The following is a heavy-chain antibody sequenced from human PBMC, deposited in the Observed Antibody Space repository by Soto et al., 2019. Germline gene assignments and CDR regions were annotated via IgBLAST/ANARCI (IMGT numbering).Heavy chain of an antibody. CDR2: INQDGSVK. CDR1: GFTFSNYW. V-gene: IGHV3-7*03. J-gene: IGHJ4*02. CDR3: ARVGYSSSSLDY. D-gene: IGHD6-6*01. Sequence: GGSLRLSCAASGFTFSNYWMTWVRQAPGKGLEWVGNINQDGSVKYYVGSVKGRFTMSRDNAKNSQFLQMNSLTAEDTAVYYCARVGYSSSSLDYWGQGTLVTAPQ.